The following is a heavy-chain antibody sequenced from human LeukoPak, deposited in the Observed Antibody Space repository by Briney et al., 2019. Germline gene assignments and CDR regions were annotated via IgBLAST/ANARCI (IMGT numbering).Heavy chain of an antibody. D-gene: IGHD1-26*01. Sequence: GGSLRLSWEASGFTFGSYGMHWVRQAPGKGLEGGAVISYDGSDKYYADSVKGRFTISRDNPKNTLYLQMNSLRAEDMAVYYCARARGGTYGDFFDYWGQGTLVSVSS. CDR1: GFTFGSYG. CDR3: ARARGGTYGDFFDY. J-gene: IGHJ4*02. V-gene: IGHV3-30*05. CDR2: ISYDGSDK.